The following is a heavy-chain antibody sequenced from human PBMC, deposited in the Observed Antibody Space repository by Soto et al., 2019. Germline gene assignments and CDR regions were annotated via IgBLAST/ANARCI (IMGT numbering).Heavy chain of an antibody. V-gene: IGHV4-34*01. CDR3: ARGTAIFGVVIKPLDY. Sequence: SETLSLTCAVYGGSFSGYYWSWIRQPPGKGLEWIGEINHSGSTNYNPSLKSRVTISVDTSKNQFSLKLSSVTAADTAVYYCARGTAIFGVVIKPLDYWGQGTMVTVSS. J-gene: IGHJ4*02. CDR1: GGSFSGYY. D-gene: IGHD3-3*01. CDR2: INHSGST.